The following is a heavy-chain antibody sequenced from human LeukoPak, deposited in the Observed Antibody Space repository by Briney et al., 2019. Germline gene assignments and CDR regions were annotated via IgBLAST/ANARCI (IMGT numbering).Heavy chain of an antibody. CDR2: INHNGNVN. CDR3: ARGGVLAV. J-gene: IGHJ6*03. CDR1: GFTFSSYW. D-gene: IGHD3-16*01. V-gene: IGHV3-7*03. Sequence: GGSLRLSCAASGFTFSSYWMNWARQAPGKGLEWVASINHNGNVNYYVDSVKGRFTISRDNAKNSLYLQMSNLRAEDTAVHFCARGGVLAVGAKGPTVTV.